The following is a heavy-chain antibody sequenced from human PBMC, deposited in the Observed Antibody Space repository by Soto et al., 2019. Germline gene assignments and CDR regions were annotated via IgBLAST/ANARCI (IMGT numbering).Heavy chain of an antibody. V-gene: IGHV4-31*03. CDR3: ARSVDP. CDR1: GCTISTRGYF. CDR2: IYYSGTT. J-gene: IGHJ5*02. Sequence: SEPLSHTFTISGCTISTRGYFWSWIRQHPGKGLEWIGYIYYSGTTYYSPSLRSRVTISVDTSKNQFSLRLTSVTAADTAVYYCARSVDPWGQGTLVTVS.